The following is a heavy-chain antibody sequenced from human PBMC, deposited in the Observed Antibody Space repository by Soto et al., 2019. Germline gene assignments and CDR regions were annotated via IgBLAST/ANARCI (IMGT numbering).Heavy chain of an antibody. CDR3: ARVRRSSGYYYGY. J-gene: IGHJ4*02. CDR2: INPSGGST. D-gene: IGHD3-22*01. Sequence: ASLKLSCNASGYTFTSYYMHWVRQAPGQGLEWMGIINPSGGSTSYAQKFQGRVTMTRDTSTSTVYMELSSLRSEDTAVYYCARVRRSSGYYYGYWGQGTPVTVS. V-gene: IGHV1-46*01. CDR1: GYTFTSYY.